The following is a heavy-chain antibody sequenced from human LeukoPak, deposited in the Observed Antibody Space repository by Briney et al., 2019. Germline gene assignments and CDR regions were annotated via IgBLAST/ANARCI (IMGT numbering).Heavy chain of an antibody. CDR1: GFIFDDYA. V-gene: IGHV3-9*01. D-gene: IGHD3-10*01. CDR2: IDWNSGSI. J-gene: IGHJ6*02. Sequence: PGGSLRLSCTASGFIFDDYAMHWVRQAPGKGLEWVSGIDWNSGSIGHADSVKGRFTISRDNAKNSLYLQMNSLRPEDTAFYYCAGSSYYYASGSPYNMDVWGQGTSVTVSS. CDR3: AGSSYYYASGSPYNMDV.